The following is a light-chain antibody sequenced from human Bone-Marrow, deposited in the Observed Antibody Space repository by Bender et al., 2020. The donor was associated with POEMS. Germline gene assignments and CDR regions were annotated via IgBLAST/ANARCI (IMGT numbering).Light chain of an antibody. CDR3: QVWYRSGDHGV. CDR2: IKNDGSV. V-gene: IGLV4-69*01. Sequence: QVVLTQSPSASASLGASVKLTCTLSSGHRSYDIAWLQKQPEKGPRYLMTIKNDGSVAKGDGMLYRFSGSSSGTDRYLTISSLQSEDEADYYCQVWYRSGDHGVFGGGTKLTVL. J-gene: IGLJ2*01. CDR1: SGHRSYD.